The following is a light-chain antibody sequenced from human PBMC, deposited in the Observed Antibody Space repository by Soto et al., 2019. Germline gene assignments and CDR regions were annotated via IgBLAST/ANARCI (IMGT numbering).Light chain of an antibody. CDR1: QNINAW. CDR3: LQHNSGPRT. CDR2: DAS. J-gene: IGKJ1*01. Sequence: DIHMTQSPSSLSVSVGDRVTITCRTSQNINAWLAWYQQRPGQAPKLLIYDASTVQSGVPSRFSGSGSGTEFTLTISSLQPEDFATYYCLQHNSGPRTFGQGTKVDIK. V-gene: IGKV1-5*01.